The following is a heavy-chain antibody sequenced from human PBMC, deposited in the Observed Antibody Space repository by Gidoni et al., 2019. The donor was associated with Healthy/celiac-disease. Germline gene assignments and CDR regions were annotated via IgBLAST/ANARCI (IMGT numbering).Heavy chain of an antibody. J-gene: IGHJ6*03. V-gene: IGHV1-69*06. Sequence: QVQLVQSGAEVKKPGSSVKVSCKASGGTFSSYAISWVRQAPGQGLEWMGGIIPIFGTANYAQKFQGRVTITADKSTSTAYMELSSLRSEDTAVYYCARSQLVREFPHYYYYYMDVWGKGTTVTVSS. CDR2: IIPIFGTA. CDR1: GGTFSSYA. D-gene: IGHD6-6*01. CDR3: ARSQLVREFPHYYYYYMDV.